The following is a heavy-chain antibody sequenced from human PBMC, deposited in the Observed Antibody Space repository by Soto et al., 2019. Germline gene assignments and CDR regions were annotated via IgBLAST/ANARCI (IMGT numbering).Heavy chain of an antibody. J-gene: IGHJ4*02. Sequence: PGESLKISFQASGYSYSNFWIAWVRQMPGEGLEWLGIIYPDDSDTRYSPSFLGQVTISADKSIKTTYLQWSSLKASDTAIYFCASSVLVTSTMNYFDLRGQGTLVPVSS. CDR2: IYPDDSDT. CDR1: GYSYSNFW. CDR3: ASSVLVTSTMNYFDL. D-gene: IGHD2-8*02. V-gene: IGHV5-51*01.